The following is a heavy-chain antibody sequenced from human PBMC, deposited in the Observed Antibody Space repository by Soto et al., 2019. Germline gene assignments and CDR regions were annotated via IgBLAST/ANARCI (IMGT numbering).Heavy chain of an antibody. V-gene: IGHV3-21*06. Sequence: EEQLVESGGGLVKRGGSLRLSCAASGFMFSSYRMNWVRQAPGKGLAWVSSINSGGTYRYYADSVQGRFTISRNNARNSLYLEMNSLGVEDTAVYYCARDLTTYGSPHFDYWGQGTLVTVFS. D-gene: IGHD3-10*01. CDR3: ARDLTTYGSPHFDY. CDR1: GFMFSSYR. J-gene: IGHJ4*02. CDR2: INSGGTYR.